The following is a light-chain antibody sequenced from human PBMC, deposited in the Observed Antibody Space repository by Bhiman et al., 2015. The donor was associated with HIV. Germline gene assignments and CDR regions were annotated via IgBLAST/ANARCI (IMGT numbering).Light chain of an antibody. CDR1: SSNIGRDF. Sequence: QSVLTQPPSVSAAPRQKVTISCSGSSSNIGRDFVSWYQQLPGAAPKLLIYDTYKRPSGIPGRFSGSKSGTSATLGITGLQTGDEADYYCGTWDSSLSAVVFGGGTKLTVL. J-gene: IGLJ2*01. CDR2: DTY. CDR3: GTWDSSLSAVV. V-gene: IGLV1-51*01.